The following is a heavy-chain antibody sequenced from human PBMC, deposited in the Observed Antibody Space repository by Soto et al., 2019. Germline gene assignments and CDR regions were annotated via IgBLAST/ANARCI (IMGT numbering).Heavy chain of an antibody. V-gene: IGHV3-15*07. CDR2: IKSKTDGGTT. CDR1: GFTFSNAW. CDR3: TTDWGYYCSSTSCSRGSV. D-gene: IGHD2-2*01. J-gene: IGHJ4*02. Sequence: GGSLRLSCAASGFTFSNAWMNWVRQAPGKGLEWVGRIKSKTDGGTTDYAAPVKGRFTISRDDSKNTLYLQMNSLKTEDTAVYYCTTDWGYYCSSTSCSRGSVWGQGTLVTVSS.